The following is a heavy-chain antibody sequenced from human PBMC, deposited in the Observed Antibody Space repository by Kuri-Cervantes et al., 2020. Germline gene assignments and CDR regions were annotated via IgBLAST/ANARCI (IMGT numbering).Heavy chain of an antibody. Sequence: GESLKISRAASGFTFSSYAMHWVRQAPGKGLEWVAVISYDGSNKYYADSVKGRFTISRDNSKNTLYLQMNSLRAEDTAVYYCLGVGDYWGQGTLVTVSS. CDR2: ISYDGSNK. CDR1: GFTFSSYA. J-gene: IGHJ4*02. V-gene: IGHV3-30-3*01. CDR3: LGVGDY. D-gene: IGHD3-10*01.